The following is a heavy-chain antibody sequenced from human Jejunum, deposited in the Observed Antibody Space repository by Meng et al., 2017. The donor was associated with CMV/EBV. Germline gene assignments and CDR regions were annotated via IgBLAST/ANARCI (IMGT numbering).Heavy chain of an antibody. V-gene: IGHV3-30-3*01. J-gene: IGHJ5*02. Sequence: QTTGGGQERRAVVSYEGSRRNYEDTVKGRLTITRDNSKSNLYLQINNLRVEDTAVYFCARDYQPPSTYDFWSNNILDPWGQGTRVTVSS. CDR3: ARDYQPPSTYDFWSNNILDP. D-gene: IGHD3-3*01. CDR2: VSYEGSRR.